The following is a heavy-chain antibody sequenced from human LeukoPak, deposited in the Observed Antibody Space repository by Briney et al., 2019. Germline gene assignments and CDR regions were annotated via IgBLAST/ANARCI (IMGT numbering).Heavy chain of an antibody. CDR2: IYYSGRT. V-gene: IGHV4-30-4*01. CDR1: GGSISIGDYY. CDR3: ARDLQDSNPGVWFDP. D-gene: IGHD1-14*01. J-gene: IGHJ5*02. Sequence: PSQTLSLTCTVSGGSISIGDYYWSWIRQPPGKGLEWIGYIYYSGRTYYNPSLKSRVTISVDTSKNQFSLKLSSLTAADTAVYYCARDLQDSNPGVWFDPWGQGTLVTVSS.